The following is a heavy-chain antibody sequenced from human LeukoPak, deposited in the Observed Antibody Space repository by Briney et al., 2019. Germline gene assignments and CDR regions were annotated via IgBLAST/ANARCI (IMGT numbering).Heavy chain of an antibody. CDR2: INPNSGGST. CDR3: ARDIVVVPAAMLLILPYYYYYGMDV. V-gene: IGHV1-46*01. Sequence: ASVKVSCKASGYTFTGYYMHWVRQAPGQGLEWMGWINPNSGGSTSYAQKFQGRVTMTRDTSTSTVYMELSSLRSEDTAVYYCARDIVVVPAAMLLILPYYYYYGMDVWGQGTTVTVSS. D-gene: IGHD2-2*01. CDR1: GYTFTGYY. J-gene: IGHJ6*02.